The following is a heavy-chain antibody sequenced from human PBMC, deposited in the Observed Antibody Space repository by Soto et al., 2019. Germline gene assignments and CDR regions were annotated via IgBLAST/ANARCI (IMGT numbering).Heavy chain of an antibody. J-gene: IGHJ5*02. D-gene: IGHD6-25*01. V-gene: IGHV3-30*18. Sequence: QVQLVESGGGVVQPGRSLRLSCEASGFTFSTYGMHWVLQAPGKGLEWVAIISYDENTKYYADSLKGRFTISRDNSKNTLYLDINNVTPEDTAVYYCAKEVLAAGQGWFDPWGQGTLVTVSS. CDR1: GFTFSTYG. CDR2: ISYDENTK. CDR3: AKEVLAAGQGWFDP.